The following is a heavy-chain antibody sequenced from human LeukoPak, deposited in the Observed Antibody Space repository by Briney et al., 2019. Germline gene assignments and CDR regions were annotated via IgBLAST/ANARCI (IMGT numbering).Heavy chain of an antibody. CDR1: GGSISSYY. CDR2: IYYRETP. D-gene: IGHD1-26*01. J-gene: IGHJ4*02. CDR3: AAESERWLLRS. V-gene: IGHV4-59*03. Sequence: SETLPLTCTVSGGSISSYYWGWIRQPPGKGLEWVGQIYYRETPNYNPSLKSRVTISIDTSKNQFSLKLNSVTAADTAVYYCAAESERWLLRSWGQGTLVTVSS.